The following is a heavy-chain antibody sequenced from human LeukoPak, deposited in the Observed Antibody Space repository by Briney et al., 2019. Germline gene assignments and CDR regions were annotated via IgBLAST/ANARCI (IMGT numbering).Heavy chain of an antibody. CDR3: AKLFGDIGVANTPFYYFDY. V-gene: IGHV3-7*03. J-gene: IGHJ4*02. Sequence: GGSLRLSCAASGFTFSNHWMSWVRQAPGKGLEWVANIKQDGSEAYDGDSVKGRFTISRDNAKNSLYLQMNSLRAEDTAVYYCAKLFGDIGVANTPFYYFDYWGQGTLVTVSS. D-gene: IGHD6-19*01. CDR1: GFTFSNHW. CDR2: IKQDGSEA.